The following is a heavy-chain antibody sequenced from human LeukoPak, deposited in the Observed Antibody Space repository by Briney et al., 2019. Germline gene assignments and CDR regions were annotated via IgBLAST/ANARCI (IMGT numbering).Heavy chain of an antibody. Sequence: ASVKVSCKASGYTFTSYDINWVRQATGQGLEWMGWMNPNSGNTGYAQKFQGRVTMTRDTSISTAYMELSSLRSEDTAVYYCARRPLYSSGWYRSNWFDPWGQGTLVTVSS. CDR1: GYTFTSYD. CDR2: MNPNSGNT. CDR3: ARRPLYSSGWYRSNWFDP. J-gene: IGHJ5*02. V-gene: IGHV1-8*01. D-gene: IGHD6-19*01.